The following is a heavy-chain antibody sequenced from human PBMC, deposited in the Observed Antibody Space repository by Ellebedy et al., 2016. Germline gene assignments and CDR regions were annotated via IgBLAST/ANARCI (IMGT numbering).Heavy chain of an antibody. CDR1: GDSVSSGSYY. J-gene: IGHJ6*03. CDR2: IYYSGST. CDR3: ARVQGYCTRGVCLMDSPLGGGYYYYIDV. D-gene: IGHD2-8*01. V-gene: IGHV4-61*01. Sequence: SETLSLTXTVSGDSVSSGSYYWSWIRQAPGKGLEWIGYIYYSGSTKYNPSLKSRVTILVDMSKNQFSLKLSYVTAADTAVYYCARVQGYCTRGVCLMDSPLGGGYYYYIDVWGKGTTVTVSS.